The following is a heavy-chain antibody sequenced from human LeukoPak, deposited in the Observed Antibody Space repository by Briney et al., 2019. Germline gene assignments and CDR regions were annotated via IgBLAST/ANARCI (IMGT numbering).Heavy chain of an antibody. CDR2: ISGSGGST. CDR3: AKDGAVAGSY. CDR1: GFTFSSYA. Sequence: GGSLRLSCAASGFTFSSYAMSGVRQAPGRGLEWVSAISGSGGSTYYADSVKGGFTISRDSSKNTLYLQMNSLRAEDTAVYYCAKDGAVAGSYWGQGTLVTVSS. J-gene: IGHJ4*02. V-gene: IGHV3-23*01. D-gene: IGHD6-19*01.